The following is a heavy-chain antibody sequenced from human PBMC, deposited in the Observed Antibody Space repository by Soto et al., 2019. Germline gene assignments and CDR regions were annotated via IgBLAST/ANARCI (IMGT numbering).Heavy chain of an antibody. CDR1: GYTFTGYY. D-gene: IGHD1-26*01. V-gene: IGHV1-2*02. CDR3: AREGWELQFYGMDV. J-gene: IGHJ6*02. Sequence: ASVKVSCKAPGYTFTGYYMHWVRQAPGQGLEWMGWINPNSGGTNYAQKFQGRVTMTRDTSISTAYMELSRLRSDDTAVYYCAREGWELQFYGMDVWGQGTTVTVSS. CDR2: INPNSGGT.